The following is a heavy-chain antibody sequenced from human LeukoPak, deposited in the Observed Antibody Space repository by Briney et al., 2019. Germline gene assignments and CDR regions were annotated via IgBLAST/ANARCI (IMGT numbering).Heavy chain of an antibody. V-gene: IGHV4-4*07. D-gene: IGHD6-13*01. J-gene: IGHJ3*02. Sequence: SETLSLTCTVSGGSISSYYWSWIRQPAGKGLEWIGRIYTSGSTNYNPSLKSRVTMSVDTSKNQFSLKLSSVTAADTAVYYCAREGIAAAGTVGNAFDIWGQWTMVTVSS. CDR3: AREGIAAAGTVGNAFDI. CDR2: IYTSGST. CDR1: GGSISSYY.